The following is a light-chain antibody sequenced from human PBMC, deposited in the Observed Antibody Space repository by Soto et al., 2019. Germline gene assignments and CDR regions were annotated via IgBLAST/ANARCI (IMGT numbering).Light chain of an antibody. CDR2: AAS. Sequence: DIQMTQSPSSLSASVGDRLAITCRASQSISTNLNWYQQTPGKAPKLLISAASNLQSGVPSRFSGSGSGTHFTLTSTTMYPEDFATYYCQQSYSLPWTFGQGTNVEIK. J-gene: IGKJ1*01. CDR1: QSISTN. V-gene: IGKV1-39*01. CDR3: QQSYSLPWT.